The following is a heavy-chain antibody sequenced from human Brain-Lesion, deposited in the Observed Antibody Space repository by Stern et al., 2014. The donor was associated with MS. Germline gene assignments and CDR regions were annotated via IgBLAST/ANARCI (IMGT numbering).Heavy chain of an antibody. CDR1: GYNFGDYW. CDR3: ARHQPAATFAMDV. CDR2: IFPADSDS. Sequence: EVQLEESGAEVKKPGESLKISCKGSGYNFGDYWIGWVRQKPGKGLEWRGTIFPADSDSRYSPSFEGQVTISADESISTAFLQSSSLKASDTGIYYCARHQPAATFAMDVWGQGTTVIVSS. J-gene: IGHJ6*02. D-gene: IGHD2-2*01. V-gene: IGHV5-51*01.